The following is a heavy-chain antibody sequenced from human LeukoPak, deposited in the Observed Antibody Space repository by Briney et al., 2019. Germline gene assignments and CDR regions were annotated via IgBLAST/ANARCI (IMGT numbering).Heavy chain of an antibody. J-gene: IGHJ4*02. CDR1: GYTLVRFG. D-gene: IGHD6-25*01. Sequence: ASVKVSCKASGYTLVRFGISWVRQAPGQGLEWLGWINPYNGKTIFGEKFRGRVTMTTDTSTSTVYMELTRLKSDDTAVYFCARDTPQHLKRFDYWGQGTLVTVSS. V-gene: IGHV1-18*01. CDR3: ARDTPQHLKRFDY. CDR2: INPYNGKT.